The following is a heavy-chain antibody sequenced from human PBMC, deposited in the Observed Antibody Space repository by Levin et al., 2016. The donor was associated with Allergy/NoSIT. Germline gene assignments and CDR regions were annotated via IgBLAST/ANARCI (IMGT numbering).Heavy chain of an antibody. J-gene: IGHJ4*02. D-gene: IGHD3-22*01. Sequence: WVRQAPGQGLEWMGWINPNNGDTNYARKFQGRVTMTRDTSINTAYMELSRLTSDDTAVYFCARRTFYYDSSGTLDYWGQGTLVTVSS. V-gene: IGHV1-2*02. CDR3: ARRTFYYDSSGTLDY. CDR2: INPNNGDT.